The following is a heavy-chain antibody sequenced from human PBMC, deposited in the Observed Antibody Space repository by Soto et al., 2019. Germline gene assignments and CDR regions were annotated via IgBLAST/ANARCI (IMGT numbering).Heavy chain of an antibody. J-gene: IGHJ6*02. D-gene: IGHD6-13*01. V-gene: IGHV4-59*07. CDR1: GGSISGYY. CDR2: IYYRGST. Sequence: QVQLQESGPGLVKPSDTLSLTCTVSGGSISGYYWSWIRQAPGKGLEYIGYIYYRGSTNYNPSLKSRVTMSVDTSRNQFSLKVNSVTAADTAVYYCARQQLLPLYYSLDVWGQGPTVTVSS. CDR3: ARQQLLPLYYSLDV.